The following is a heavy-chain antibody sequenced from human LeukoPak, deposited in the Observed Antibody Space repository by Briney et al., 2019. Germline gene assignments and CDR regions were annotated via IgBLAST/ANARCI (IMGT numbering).Heavy chain of an antibody. Sequence: GGSLRLSCAASGFTFSSYAMSWVRQAPGKGLEWVSAISGSGGSTYYADSVRGRFTISRDNSKNTLYLQMNSLRAEDTAVYYCAKGSIAVSTPSFDYWGQGTLVTISS. CDR1: GFTFSSYA. J-gene: IGHJ4*02. CDR3: AKGSIAVSTPSFDY. CDR2: ISGSGGST. V-gene: IGHV3-23*01. D-gene: IGHD2-15*01.